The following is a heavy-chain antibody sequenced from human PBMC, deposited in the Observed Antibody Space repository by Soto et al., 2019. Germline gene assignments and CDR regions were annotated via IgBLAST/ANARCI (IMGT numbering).Heavy chain of an antibody. D-gene: IGHD3-10*01. CDR2: IIPIFGTA. CDR3: ARAGTFGELSYFDY. Sequence: EASVKVSCKASGGTFSSYAISWVRQAPGQGLEWMGGIIPIFGTANYAQKFQGRVTITADESTSTAYMELSSLRSEDTAVYYCARAGTFGELSYFDYWGQGTLVTVSS. J-gene: IGHJ4*02. V-gene: IGHV1-69*13. CDR1: GGTFSSYA.